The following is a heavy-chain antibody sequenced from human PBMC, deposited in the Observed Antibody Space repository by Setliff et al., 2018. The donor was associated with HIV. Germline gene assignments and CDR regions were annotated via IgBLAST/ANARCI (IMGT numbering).Heavy chain of an antibody. CDR3: ATASGYDLFMGAFDI. Sequence: LSLTCAVSGGSFSGYYWSWIRQPPGKGLEWIGEINQSGGINYNPSPKSRVTISIDTFKNQFSMKLYSVTAADTAVYYCATASGYDLFMGAFDIWGQGTMVTVS. CDR1: GGSFSGYY. D-gene: IGHD5-12*01. V-gene: IGHV4-34*01. J-gene: IGHJ3*02. CDR2: INQSGGI.